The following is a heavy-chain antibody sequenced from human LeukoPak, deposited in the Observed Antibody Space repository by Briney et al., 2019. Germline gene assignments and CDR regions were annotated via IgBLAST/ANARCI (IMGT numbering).Heavy chain of an antibody. D-gene: IGHD2-21*02. CDR3: ARAPSCGGDCYSFDY. J-gene: IGHJ4*02. CDR1: GGSISSSSYY. CDR2: IYYSGST. Sequence: SETLSLTCTVSGGSISSSSYYWGRIRQPPGKGLEWIGSIYYSGSTYYNPSLKSRVTISVDTSKNQFSLKLSSVTAADTAVYYCARAPSCGGDCYSFDYWGQGTLVTVSS. V-gene: IGHV4-39*07.